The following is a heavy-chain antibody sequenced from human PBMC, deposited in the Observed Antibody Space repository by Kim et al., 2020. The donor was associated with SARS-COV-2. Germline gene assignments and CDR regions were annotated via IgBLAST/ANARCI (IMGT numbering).Heavy chain of an antibody. Sequence: KGRFTISRDNAKNSLYLQMNSLRAEDTAVYYCARDYGVGQLWLNYYGMDVWGQGTTVTVSS. CDR3: ARDYGVGQLWLNYYGMDV. J-gene: IGHJ6*02. D-gene: IGHD5-18*01. V-gene: IGHV3-11*06.